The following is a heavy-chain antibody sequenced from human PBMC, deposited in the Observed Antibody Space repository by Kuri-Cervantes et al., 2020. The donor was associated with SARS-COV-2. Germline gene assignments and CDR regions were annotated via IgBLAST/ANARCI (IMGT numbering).Heavy chain of an antibody. CDR3: ARKDYGDEDDAFDI. D-gene: IGHD4-17*01. Sequence: GGSLRLSCAASGFTFSSYEMNWVRQALGKGLEWVSYISSSGSTIYYADSVKGRFTISRDNAKNSLYLQMNSLRAEDTAVYYCARKDYGDEDDAFDIWGQGTMVTVSS. V-gene: IGHV3-48*03. CDR2: ISSSGSTI. CDR1: GFTFSSYE. J-gene: IGHJ3*02.